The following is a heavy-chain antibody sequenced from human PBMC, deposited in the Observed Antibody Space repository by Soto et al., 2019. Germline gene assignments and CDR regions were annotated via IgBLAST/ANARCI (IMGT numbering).Heavy chain of an antibody. J-gene: IGHJ3*02. V-gene: IGHV1-18*01. CDR2: ISAYNGNT. Sequence: GASVKVSCKASGYTFTSYGISWVRQAPGQGLEWMGWISAYNGNTNYAQKLQDRVTMTTDTSTSTAYMELRSLRSDDTAVYYCARVPRSSSWYLYAFDIWGQGTMVTVSS. CDR1: GYTFTSYG. CDR3: ARVPRSSSWYLYAFDI. D-gene: IGHD6-13*01.